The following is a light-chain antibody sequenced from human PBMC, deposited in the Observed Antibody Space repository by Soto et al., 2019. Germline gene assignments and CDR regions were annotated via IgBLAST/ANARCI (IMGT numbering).Light chain of an antibody. CDR1: QNVGTD. J-gene: IGKJ2*01. CDR2: GAS. CDR3: QQYSNLPPYT. V-gene: IGKV3-15*01. Sequence: EIVLTQSPATLSVSPGERATLSCRASQNVGTDLAWYQQRPGQAPRLLIYGASTMATGVPGRISGSGSGTEFTLTISSLQSEDFAIYSCQQYSNLPPYTFGQGTRLEI.